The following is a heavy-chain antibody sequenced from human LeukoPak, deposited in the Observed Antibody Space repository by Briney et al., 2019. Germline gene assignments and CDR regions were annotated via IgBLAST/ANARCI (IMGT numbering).Heavy chain of an antibody. V-gene: IGHV4-4*02. CDR3: ARGSIWFGELLSLDY. CDR1: GGSISSSNW. D-gene: IGHD3-10*01. Sequence: PSETLSLTCAVSGGSISSSNWGRWVRQPPGKGLEWIGEIYHSGSTNYNPSLKSRVTISVDKSKNQFSLKLSSVTAADKAVYYCARGSIWFGELLSLDYWGQGTLVTVSS. J-gene: IGHJ4*02. CDR2: IYHSGST.